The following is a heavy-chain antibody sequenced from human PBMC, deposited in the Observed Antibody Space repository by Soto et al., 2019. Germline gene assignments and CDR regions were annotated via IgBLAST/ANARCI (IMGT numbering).Heavy chain of an antibody. D-gene: IGHD2-21*01. V-gene: IGHV3-33*08. CDR3: ARGSGAYYYYMDV. J-gene: IGHJ6*03. CDR2: ISHDGTHK. CDR1: GFPFSSYS. Sequence: GGSLSLSCAASGFPFSSYSMNWVRQAPGKGLEWVADISHDGTHKYYADSVKGRFTIPRDNSKNTVSLQMNSLRAEDTAVYYCARGSGAYYYYMDVWGKGTTVTVSS.